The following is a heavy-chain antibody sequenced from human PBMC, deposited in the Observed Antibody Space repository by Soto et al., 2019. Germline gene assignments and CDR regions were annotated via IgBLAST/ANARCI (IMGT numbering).Heavy chain of an antibody. D-gene: IGHD2-2*01. CDR3: AGYCSSTSCYVYFDYYYGMDV. Sequence: GSLRLSCAASGFTFSSYAMHWVRQAPGKGLEWVAVISYDGSNKYYADSVKGRFTISRDNSKNTLYLQMNSLRAEDTAVYYCAGYCSSTSCYVYFDYYYGMDVWGQGTTVTVSS. V-gene: IGHV3-30-3*01. CDR1: GFTFSSYA. J-gene: IGHJ6*02. CDR2: ISYDGSNK.